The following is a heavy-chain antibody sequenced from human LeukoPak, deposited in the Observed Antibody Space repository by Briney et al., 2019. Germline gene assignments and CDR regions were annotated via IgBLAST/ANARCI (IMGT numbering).Heavy chain of an antibody. V-gene: IGHV3-23*01. D-gene: IGHD1-14*01. CDR1: GFTFDDYA. CDR3: AKDPRGTTPPDP. Sequence: GGSLRLSCAASGFTFDDYAMHWVRQAPGKGLEWVSAISGSGGSTYYADSVKGRFTISRDNSKNTLYLQMNSLRAEDTAVYYCAKDPRGTTPPDPWGQGTLVTVSS. J-gene: IGHJ5*02. CDR2: ISGSGGST.